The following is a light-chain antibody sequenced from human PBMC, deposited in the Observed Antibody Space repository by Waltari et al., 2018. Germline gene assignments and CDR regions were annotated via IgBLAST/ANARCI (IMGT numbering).Light chain of an antibody. V-gene: IGLV3-1*01. CDR2: EDV. CDR1: ELEQKY. J-gene: IGLJ1*01. Sequence: SYDLIQSPSVSVYPGQTATHTCSGDELEQKYVVWYQQTPGQSPVLVIYEDVRRPSEIPQRFSGSNSVNTATLTISGTQPMDEADYYCQAWDSGVAGVFGTGTKVTVL. CDR3: QAWDSGVAGV.